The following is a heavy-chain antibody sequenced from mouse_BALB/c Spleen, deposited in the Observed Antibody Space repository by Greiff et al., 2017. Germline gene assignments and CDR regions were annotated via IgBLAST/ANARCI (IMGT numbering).Heavy chain of an antibody. CDR2: IWSGGST. Sequence: VQVVESGPGLVQPSQSLSITCTVSGFSLTSYGVHWVRQSPGKGLEWLGVIWSGGSTDYNAAFISRLSISKDNSKSQVFFKMNSLQANDTAIYYCARNTPLPLRSFYAMDYWGQGTSVTVSS. V-gene: IGHV2-2*02. CDR1: GFSLTSYG. D-gene: IGHD1-1*01. J-gene: IGHJ4*01. CDR3: ARNTPLPLRSFYAMDY.